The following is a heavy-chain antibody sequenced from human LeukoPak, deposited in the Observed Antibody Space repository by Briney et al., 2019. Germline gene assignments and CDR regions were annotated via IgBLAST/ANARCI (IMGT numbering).Heavy chain of an antibody. J-gene: IGHJ5*01. CDR3: AKEGNVRLLNWFDS. CDR2: ISYDGSNK. CDR1: GFTFSSYG. V-gene: IGHV3-30*18. Sequence: GRSLRLSCAASGFTFSSYGMHWVRQAPGKGLEWVAVISYDGSNKYYADSVKGRFTISRDNSKNTLYLQMNSLRAEDTAVYYCAKEGNVRLLNWFDSWGQGTLVTVSS. D-gene: IGHD6-25*01.